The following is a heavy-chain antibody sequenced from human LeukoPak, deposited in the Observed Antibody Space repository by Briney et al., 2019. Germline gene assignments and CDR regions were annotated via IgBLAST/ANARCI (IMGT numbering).Heavy chain of an antibody. D-gene: IGHD3-10*01. J-gene: IGHJ4*02. CDR1: GYSFTSYW. CDR3: ARRSTYGSGTNYLFDH. CDR2: IYPGDSDT. V-gene: IGHV5-51*01. Sequence: GESLKISCKGSGYSFTSYWIAWVRQMPGKGLEWMGIIYPGDSDTRYSPSFQGQITISADKSISTAYLQWSSLKASDTAMYYCARRSTYGSGTNYLFDHWGQGTLVTVSS.